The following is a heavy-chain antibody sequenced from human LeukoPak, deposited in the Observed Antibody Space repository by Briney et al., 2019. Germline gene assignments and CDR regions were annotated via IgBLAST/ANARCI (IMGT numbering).Heavy chain of an antibody. CDR3: ARYHKRGKYYFDY. V-gene: IGHV4-61*02. D-gene: IGHD3-16*01. J-gene: IGHJ4*02. Sequence: PSETLSLTCTVSGGSISSGSYYWSWIRQPAGKGLEWIGRIYTSGSTNYNPSLKSRVTISVDTSKNQFSLKLSSVTAADTAVYYCARYHKRGKYYFDYWGQGTLVTVSS. CDR2: IYTSGST. CDR1: GGSISSGSYY.